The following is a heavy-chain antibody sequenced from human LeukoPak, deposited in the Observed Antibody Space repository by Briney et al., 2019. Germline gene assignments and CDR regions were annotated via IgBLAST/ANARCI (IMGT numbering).Heavy chain of an antibody. CDR1: GFTVSSNY. CDR2: IYSAGNT. D-gene: IGHD6-19*01. J-gene: IGHJ4*02. Sequence: GGSLRLSCVASGFTVSSNYMSWVRQAPGKGLELVSVIYSAGNTYYADSVKGRFTISRHNSENTLYLHMNSLRVEDTAVYFCARGGTPGYSSGRIDYWGQGTLVTVSS. V-gene: IGHV3-53*04. CDR3: ARGGTPGYSSGRIDY.